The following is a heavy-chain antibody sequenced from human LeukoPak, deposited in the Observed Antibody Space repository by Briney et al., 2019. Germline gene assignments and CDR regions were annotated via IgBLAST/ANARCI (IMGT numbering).Heavy chain of an antibody. CDR3: TRWVSQYYFDF. D-gene: IGHD2-21*01. V-gene: IGHV3-7*01. J-gene: IGHJ4*02. Sequence: GGSLRLSCEASGFNLNYYWLGWVRQAPGKGLGWVALIHHDESEKYYVDSVKGRFSISGDNAKSSVYLQMDSLRVDDTAIYYCTRWVSQYYFDFWGQGALVSVSS. CDR2: IHHDESEK. CDR1: GFNLNYYW.